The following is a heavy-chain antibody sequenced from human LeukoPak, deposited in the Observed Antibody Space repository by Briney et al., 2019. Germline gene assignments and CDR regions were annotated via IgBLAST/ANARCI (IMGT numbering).Heavy chain of an antibody. D-gene: IGHD3-22*01. CDR3: AKRGPMYDSSRHDY. CDR1: GFTFSDYA. V-gene: IGHV3-23*01. CDR2: ISGSGGST. J-gene: IGHJ4*02. Sequence: GGSLRLSCVASGFTFSDYAMNWVRQAPGKGPKWVSIISGSGGSTHYADSVKGRFTISRDNSKNMVYMQMNSLRAEDTAVYYCAKRGPMYDSSRHDYWGQGTRVTVS.